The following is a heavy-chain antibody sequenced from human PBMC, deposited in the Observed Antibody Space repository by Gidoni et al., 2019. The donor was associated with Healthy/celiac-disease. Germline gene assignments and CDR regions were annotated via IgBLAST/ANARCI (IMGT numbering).Heavy chain of an antibody. V-gene: IGHV3-30*18. J-gene: IGHJ4*02. D-gene: IGHD2-2*03. CDR3: AKDGYCSSTSCSGYFDY. CDR2: ISYDGSNK. Sequence: QVQLVESGGGGVQPGRSLRLSCAAAGFTFSRYGLHWVRQAPGKGLEWVAVISYDGSNKSYADSVKGRFTISRDNSKNTLYLQMNSLRAKDTAVYYCAKDGYCSSTSCSGYFDYWGQGTLVTVSS. CDR1: GFTFSRYG.